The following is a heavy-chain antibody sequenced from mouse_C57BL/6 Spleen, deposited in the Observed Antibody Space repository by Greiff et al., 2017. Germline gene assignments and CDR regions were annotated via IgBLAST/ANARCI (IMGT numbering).Heavy chain of an antibody. CDR2: ISSSGSN. J-gene: IGHJ3*01. V-gene: IGHV3-4*01. CDR1: GYSFTNCNHW. CDR3: ASSNYEGWFAY. D-gene: IGHD2-5*01. Sequence: ESGPALVKPSHTVSLTCTVTGYSFTNCNHWWNWIRQVSGSKLEWIGYISSSGSNDSNPSLKSRISITRDTSKNQLFLQLNSVTTEDIATYYCASSNYEGWFAYWGQGTLVTVSA.